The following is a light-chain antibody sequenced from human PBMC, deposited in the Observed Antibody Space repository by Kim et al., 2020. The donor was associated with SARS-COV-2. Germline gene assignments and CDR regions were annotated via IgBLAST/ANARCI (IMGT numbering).Light chain of an antibody. J-gene: IGKJ1*01. V-gene: IGKV1-27*01. CDR1: QGISNS. Sequence: DIQMAQSPSSLSASVGDRVTITCRASQGISNSLAWYRQKPGKVPMLLIYGASTLRSGVPSRLRGSGSGTDFTLTISSLQPEDAATYYCQKYNSAPWTFGQGTKVDIK. CDR3: QKYNSAPWT. CDR2: GAS.